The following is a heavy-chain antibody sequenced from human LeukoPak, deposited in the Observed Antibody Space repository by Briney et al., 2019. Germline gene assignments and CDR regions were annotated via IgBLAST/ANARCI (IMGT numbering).Heavy chain of an antibody. D-gene: IGHD3-3*01. CDR3: ARGRPYDFWSGYLSSSPDRHTRTQTNWFDP. Sequence: ASVKVSCKASGYTFTSYDINWVRQATGQGLEWMGWMNPNSGNTGYAQKFQGRVTMTRNTSISTAYMELSSLRSEDTAVYYCARGRPYDFWSGYLSSSPDRHTRTQTNWFDPWGQGTLVTVSS. J-gene: IGHJ5*02. V-gene: IGHV1-8*01. CDR1: GYTFTSYD. CDR2: MNPNSGNT.